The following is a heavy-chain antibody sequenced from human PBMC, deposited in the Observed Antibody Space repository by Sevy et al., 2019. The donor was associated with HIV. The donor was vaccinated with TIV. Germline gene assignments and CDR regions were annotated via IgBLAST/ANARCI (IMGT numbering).Heavy chain of an antibody. V-gene: IGHV7-4-1*02. CDR2: ISTDTGNP. CDR3: ARDKYRKQLDF. Sequence: SVKVSCKASGYSLTNYALNWVRQAPGQGLEWMGWISTDTGNPTYAQGFTGRFVFSWDTSVSTTYLQITSLKAEDTAVFYCARDKYRKQLDFWGQGTLVTVSS. CDR1: GYSLTNYA. J-gene: IGHJ4*02. D-gene: IGHD1-1*01.